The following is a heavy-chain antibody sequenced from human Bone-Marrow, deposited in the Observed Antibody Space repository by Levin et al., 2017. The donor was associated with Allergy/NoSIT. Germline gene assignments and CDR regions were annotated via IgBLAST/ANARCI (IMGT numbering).Heavy chain of an antibody. V-gene: IGHV3-23*01. D-gene: IGHD3-22*01. CDR2: ISGSGGST. J-gene: IGHJ3*02. CDR1: GFTFSSYA. CDR3: AKDWDSSSYSDDAFDI. Sequence: GGSLRLSCAASGFTFSSYAMSWVRQAPGKGLEWVSAISGSGGSTYYADSVKGRFTISRDNSKNTLYLQMNSLRAEDTAVYYCAKDWDSSSYSDDAFDIWGQGTMVTVSS.